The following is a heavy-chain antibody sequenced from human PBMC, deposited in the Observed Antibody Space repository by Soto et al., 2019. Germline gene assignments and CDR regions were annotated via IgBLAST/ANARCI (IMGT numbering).Heavy chain of an antibody. CDR3: ARGRIVPAAIIGLGAFDP. V-gene: IGHV4-39*07. Sequence: PSETLSLTCTVSGGSISSGGYYWSWIRQPPGKGLEWIGEINHSGSTNYNPSLKSRVTISVDTSKNQFSLKLSSVTAADTAVYYCARGRIVPAAIIGLGAFDPRGQGTLVTVSS. CDR1: GGSISSGGYY. CDR2: INHSGST. J-gene: IGHJ5*02. D-gene: IGHD2-2*02.